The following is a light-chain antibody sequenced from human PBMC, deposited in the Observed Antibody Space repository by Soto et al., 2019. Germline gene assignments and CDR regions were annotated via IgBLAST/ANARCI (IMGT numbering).Light chain of an antibody. CDR1: QSTLSSANNKNH. CDR2: WAS. V-gene: IGKV4-1*01. CDR3: QQYYTTPLT. J-gene: IGKJ4*01. Sequence: IVMTQTPDSLAVSLGERATINCKSSQSTLSSANNKNHLAWYQHKVGQPPRLLIYWASTRESGVPDRFSGRGSGTDFPLTISSLQAEDVAIYYCQQYYTTPLTFGGGTKVEIK.